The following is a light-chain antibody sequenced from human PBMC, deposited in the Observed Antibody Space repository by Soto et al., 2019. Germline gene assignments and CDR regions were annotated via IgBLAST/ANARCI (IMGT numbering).Light chain of an antibody. V-gene: IGLV2-14*01. CDR1: SSDVGGYNY. CDR2: EVS. Sequence: QSALTQPASVSGSPGQSITISCTGTSSDVGGYNYVSWYQQHPGKAPKLMIYEVSNRPSGVSNRFSVSKSGNTASLTISGLQAEDEADYYCSSYTSSSTQVFGGWTKLTVL. CDR3: SSYTSSSTQV. J-gene: IGLJ3*02.